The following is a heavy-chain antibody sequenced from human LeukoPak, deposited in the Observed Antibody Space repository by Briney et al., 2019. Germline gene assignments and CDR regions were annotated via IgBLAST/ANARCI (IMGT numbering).Heavy chain of an antibody. CDR1: GFTFSSYW. V-gene: IGHV3-74*01. D-gene: IGHD1-26*01. CDR2: INSEGSSI. J-gene: IGHJ4*02. CDR3: ASRVLPAKGARDY. Sequence: PGGPLRLSCAASGFTFSSYWMHWVRQAPGKGLVWVSRINSEGSSINYADSVKGRFTISRDNSKNTLYLQMNSLRAEDTAVYYCASRVLPAKGARDYWGQGTLVTVSS.